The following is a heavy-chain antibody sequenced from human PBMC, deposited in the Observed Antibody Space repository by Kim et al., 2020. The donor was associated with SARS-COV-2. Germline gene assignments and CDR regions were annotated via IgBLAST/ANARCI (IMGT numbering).Heavy chain of an antibody. CDR3: AREGLSGGRDLPFDY. D-gene: IGHD2-15*01. J-gene: IGHJ4*02. V-gene: IGHV4-34*01. CDR2: INHSGST. CDR1: GGSFSGYY. Sequence: SETLSLTCAVYGGSFSGYYWSWIRQPPGKGLEWIGEINHSGSTNYNPSLKSRVTISVDTSKNQFSLKLSSVTAADTAVYYCAREGLSGGRDLPFDYWGQGTLVTVSS.